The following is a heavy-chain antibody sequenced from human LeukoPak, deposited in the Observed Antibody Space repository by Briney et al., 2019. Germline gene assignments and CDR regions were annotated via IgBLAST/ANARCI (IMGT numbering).Heavy chain of an antibody. CDR1: GFTFSSYS. Sequence: GGSLRLSCAASGFTFSSYSMNWVRQAPGKGLEWVSSISSSSSYIYYADSVKGRFTISRDNAKNSLYLQMNSLRAEDTAVYYCARGSGSYWDYHYFDYWGQGTLVTVSS. CDR3: ARGSGSYWDYHYFDY. CDR2: ISSSSSYI. D-gene: IGHD1-26*01. J-gene: IGHJ4*02. V-gene: IGHV3-21*01.